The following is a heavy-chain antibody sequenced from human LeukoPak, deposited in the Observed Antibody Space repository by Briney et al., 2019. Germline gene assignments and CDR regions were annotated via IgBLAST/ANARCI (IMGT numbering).Heavy chain of an antibody. CDR3: ARDYGGSSPFDY. Sequence: PGGSLRLSCAASGFTFSSYSMNWVRQAPGKGLEWVSSISSSGSTIYYADSVKGRFTISRDNAKNSLYLQMNSLRAEDKAVYYCARDYGGSSPFDYWGQGTLVTVSS. CDR1: GFTFSSYS. J-gene: IGHJ4*02. D-gene: IGHD4-23*01. CDR2: ISSSGSTI. V-gene: IGHV3-48*04.